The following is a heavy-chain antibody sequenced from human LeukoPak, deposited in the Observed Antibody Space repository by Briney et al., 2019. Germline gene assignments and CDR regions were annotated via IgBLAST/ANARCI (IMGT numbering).Heavy chain of an antibody. D-gene: IGHD5-18*01. J-gene: IGHJ4*02. Sequence: GGSLRLSCAASGSTFSSYGMHWVRQAPGKGLEWVAVISYDGSNKYYADSVKGRFTISRDNSKNTLYLQMNSLRAEDTAVYYCAKDRGYSYGIGYYFDYWGQGTLVTVSS. V-gene: IGHV3-30*18. CDR1: GSTFSSYG. CDR3: AKDRGYSYGIGYYFDY. CDR2: ISYDGSNK.